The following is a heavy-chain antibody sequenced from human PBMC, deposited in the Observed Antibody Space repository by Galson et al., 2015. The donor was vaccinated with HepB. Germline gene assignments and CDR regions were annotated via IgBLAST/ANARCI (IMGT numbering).Heavy chain of an antibody. V-gene: IGHV3-33*01. D-gene: IGHD1-26*01. CDR1: GFTFTIYG. CDR3: ARAGDNSGELWAFDV. J-gene: IGHJ3*01. Sequence: SLRLSCAASGFTFTIYGMHWVRQAPGKGLEWVAVIWSDGGNKYYAESVKGRFAISRDNSKNTLYLQMNSLRAEDTAMYYCARAGDNSGELWAFDVWGQGTMVTVSS. CDR2: IWSDGGNK.